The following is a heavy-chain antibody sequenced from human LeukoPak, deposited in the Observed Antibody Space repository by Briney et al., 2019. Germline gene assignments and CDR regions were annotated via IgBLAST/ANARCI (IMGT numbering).Heavy chain of an antibody. Sequence: GASVKVSCKASGYTFTGYYMHWVRQAPGQGLEWMGWMNPNSGNTGYAQKFQGRVTITRNTSISTAYMELSSLRSEDTAVYYCARYYGSGSYDWFDPWGQGTLVTVSS. J-gene: IGHJ5*02. CDR3: ARYYGSGSYDWFDP. CDR1: GYTFTGYY. CDR2: MNPNSGNT. D-gene: IGHD3-10*01. V-gene: IGHV1-8*03.